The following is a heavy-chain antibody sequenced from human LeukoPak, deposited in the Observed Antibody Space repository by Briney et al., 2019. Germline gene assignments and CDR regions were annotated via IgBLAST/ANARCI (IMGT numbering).Heavy chain of an antibody. J-gene: IGHJ4*02. D-gene: IGHD3-3*01. CDR3: ARATLGFWSGSGNYFDY. CDR1: GGSCSGYY. V-gene: IGHV4-34*01. CDR2: INHSGST. Sequence: PSETLTLTCAVYGGSCSGYYWSWIRQPPGKGLEWIGEINHSGSTNYNPSLKSRVTISVDTSKNQFSLKLSSVAAADTAVYYCARATLGFWSGSGNYFDYWGQGTLVTVSS.